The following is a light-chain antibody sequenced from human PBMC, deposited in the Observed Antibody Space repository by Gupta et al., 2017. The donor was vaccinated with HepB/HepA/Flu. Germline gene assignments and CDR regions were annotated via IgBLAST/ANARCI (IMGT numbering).Light chain of an antibody. CDR3: CSYAGSNTPVV. Sequence: QSALTQPASVSGSPGQSNTISCTGTSSDIGSYNLVSWYQQHPGKAPKLMIYEVSKRPSGVSNRFSGSKSGNTASLTISVLQAEDEADYYCCSYAGSNTPVVFGGGTKLTVL. V-gene: IGLV2-23*02. J-gene: IGLJ2*01. CDR2: EVS. CDR1: SSDIGSYNL.